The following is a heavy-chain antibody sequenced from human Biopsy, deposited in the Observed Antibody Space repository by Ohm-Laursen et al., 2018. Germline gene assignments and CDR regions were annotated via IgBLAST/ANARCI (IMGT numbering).Heavy chain of an antibody. CDR3: ARGTGRYYVYGAFDI. V-gene: IGHV4-4*07. CDR1: GDSINNYY. J-gene: IGHJ3*02. D-gene: IGHD1-26*01. Sequence: SETPSLTCTVSGDSINNYYWSWIRQPAGKGLEWIGRIYTSGSPNYNLSLEGRVTMSVDTSKNQFSLNLRSVTAADTAVYYCARGTGRYYVYGAFDIWGQGTVVTVSS. CDR2: IYTSGSP.